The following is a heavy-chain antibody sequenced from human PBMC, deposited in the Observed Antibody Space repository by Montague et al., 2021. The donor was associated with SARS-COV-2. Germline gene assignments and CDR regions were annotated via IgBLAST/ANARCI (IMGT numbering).Heavy chain of an antibody. CDR1: GGSISSSSYY. V-gene: IGHV4-39*01. J-gene: IGHJ4*02. D-gene: IGHD3-10*01. CDR3: ARESGSGSFLVY. Sequence: SETLSLTCTVSGGSISSSSYYWGWIRQPPGKGLEWIGSIYYSGSTYYNPSLKSRVTISVDTSKNQFSLKLSSVTAADTAVYYCARESGSGSFLVYGGQGTLVTVSS. CDR2: IYYSGST.